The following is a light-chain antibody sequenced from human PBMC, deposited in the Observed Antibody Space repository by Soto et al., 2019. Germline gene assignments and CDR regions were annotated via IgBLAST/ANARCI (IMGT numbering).Light chain of an antibody. CDR3: QQYNNWPQT. V-gene: IGKV3-15*01. Sequence: ELVMTQSPATLSVSPGDRATLSCRASQSVSSNLAWYQQKVGQAPRLLIYGASTRATDIPARFSGSGSGTEVTLTISSLQSEDFAEYHCQQYNNWPQTFGQGTKVDIK. J-gene: IGKJ1*01. CDR2: GAS. CDR1: QSVSSN.